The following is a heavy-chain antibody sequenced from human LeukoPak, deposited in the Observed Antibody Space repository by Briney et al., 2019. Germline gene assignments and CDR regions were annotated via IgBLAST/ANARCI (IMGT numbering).Heavy chain of an antibody. CDR2: ISSSGSTI. CDR3: AKDHHGSGSYYIDN. J-gene: IGHJ4*02. Sequence: GGSLRLSCAASGFTFSSYEMNWVRQAPGKGLEGVSYISSSGSTIYYADSVKGRFTISRDNSKNTLYVQMNSLRAEDTAVYYCAKDHHGSGSYYIDNWGQGTLVIVSS. D-gene: IGHD3-10*01. V-gene: IGHV3-48*03. CDR1: GFTFSSYE.